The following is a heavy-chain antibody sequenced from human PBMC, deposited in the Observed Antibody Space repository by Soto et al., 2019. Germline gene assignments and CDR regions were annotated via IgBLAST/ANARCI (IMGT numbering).Heavy chain of an antibody. D-gene: IGHD5-12*01. V-gene: IGHV3-9*01. CDR2: VSWNRAGI. Sequence: EVQLVESGGGLVRPGGSLRLSCVVSGFTFDDFAMHWVRQGPGKGLEWVSSVSWNRAGIYYAASVKGRFTISRDNVRNSVSLQMNSLRPEDTGLYYCVKDGATINYYMDVWGKGTTVTVSS. J-gene: IGHJ6*03. CDR3: VKDGATINYYMDV. CDR1: GFTFDDFA.